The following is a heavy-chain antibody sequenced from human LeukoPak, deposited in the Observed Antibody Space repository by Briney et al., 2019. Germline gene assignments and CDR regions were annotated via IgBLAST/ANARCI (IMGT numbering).Heavy chain of an antibody. CDR2: IYYSGGT. J-gene: IGHJ4*02. V-gene: IGHV4-59*01. CDR1: GGSISSYY. CDR3: ARLLPPISNYDSSGYWGYFDY. Sequence: SETLSLTCTVSGGSISSYYWSWIRQPPGKGLEWIGYIYYSGGTTYNPSLKSRVTISLDTSKNQFSLRLSSVTAADTAVYYCARLLPPISNYDSSGYWGYFDYWGQGTLVTVSS. D-gene: IGHD3-22*01.